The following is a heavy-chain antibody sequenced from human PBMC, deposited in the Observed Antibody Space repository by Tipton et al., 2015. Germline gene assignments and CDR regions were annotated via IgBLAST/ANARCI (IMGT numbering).Heavy chain of an antibody. CDR2: LFHSGSP. CDR3: TRQLWVIDGYNQPGGAFDN. D-gene: IGHD5-24*01. V-gene: IGHV4-39*01. J-gene: IGHJ4*02. Sequence: TLSLTCTVSGASVSSSSFYWGWIRQPPGKGLEWIGSLFHSGSPYYNPSLKSRLNISVDMSMNKFSLKLKSVTAADTAVYYCTRQLWVIDGYNQPGGAFDNWGQGTLVTVSS. CDR1: GASVSSSSFY.